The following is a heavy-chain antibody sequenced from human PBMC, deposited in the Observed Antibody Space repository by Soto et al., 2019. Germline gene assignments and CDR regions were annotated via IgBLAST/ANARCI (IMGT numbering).Heavy chain of an antibody. CDR1: GGSISSYY. J-gene: IGHJ4*02. V-gene: IGHV4-59*08. CDR2: IYNTGST. Sequence: SETLSLTCTVSGGSISSYYWSWIRQPPGKGLEWIGYIYNTGSTIYNPSLKSRVTISVDTSKNQFSLKLSSVTAADTAVYYCAGDVRTGSYRFDYWGQGTLVTVSS. D-gene: IGHD1-26*01. CDR3: AGDVRTGSYRFDY.